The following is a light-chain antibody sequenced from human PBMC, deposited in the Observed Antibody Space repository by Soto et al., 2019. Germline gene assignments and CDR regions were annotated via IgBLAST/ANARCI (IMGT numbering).Light chain of an antibody. CDR3: QQFNKWPHT. Sequence: EVVLTQSPATLSVSPGERATLSCRASESVNQKLGWYQQKPGQAPRLLIYVASYRATGIPGRFSGSGSGTDYTLIISNQQPDDSAVYYCQQFNKWPHTVGQGTRREIK. J-gene: IGKJ2*01. V-gene: IGKV3-15*01. CDR2: VAS. CDR1: ESVNQK.